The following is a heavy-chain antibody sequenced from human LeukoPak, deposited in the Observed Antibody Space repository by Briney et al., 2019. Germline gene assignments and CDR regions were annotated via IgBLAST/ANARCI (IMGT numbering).Heavy chain of an antibody. CDR2: TSHSVSA. D-gene: IGHD7-27*01. V-gene: IGHV4-59*01. Sequence: SETLSHTCTVSGGFISSYFWSWIRQPPGKGLEWIGLTSHSVSAKYNPSLKGRVAISVDTSNQLSLKLTSVTPADTAVYYCARETLLGAPRFAYWGQGSRVTVSS. CDR3: ARETLLGAPRFAY. J-gene: IGHJ4*02. CDR1: GGFISSYF.